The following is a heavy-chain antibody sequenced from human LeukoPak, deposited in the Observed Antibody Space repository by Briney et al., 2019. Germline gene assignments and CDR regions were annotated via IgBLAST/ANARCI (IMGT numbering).Heavy chain of an antibody. CDR1: GFTFSSYG. J-gene: IGHJ3*02. V-gene: IGHV3-23*01. CDR3: AKDLRAYFDAFDT. D-gene: IGHD3-10*01. Sequence: GGSLRLSCAASGFTFSSYGMSWVRQAPGKGLEWVSTISGSGGRTVYADSVKGRFTISRDSSKNTVSLQMNSLRAEDTAVYYCAKDLRAYFDAFDTWGQGAMVTVSS. CDR2: ISGSGGRT.